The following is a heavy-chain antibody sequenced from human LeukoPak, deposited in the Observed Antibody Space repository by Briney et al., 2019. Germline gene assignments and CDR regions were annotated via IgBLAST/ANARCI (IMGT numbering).Heavy chain of an antibody. CDR3: ANKGSSDWRFDY. Sequence: GGSLRLSSAASGFTFSSYDMHWVRQASGKGLEWVAVISYDGRNKYYADSVKGRFTISRDNSKNTLYLQMNSLRAEDTALYYCANKGSSDWRFDYWGQGTLVTVSS. V-gene: IGHV3-30*18. J-gene: IGHJ4*02. D-gene: IGHD6-19*01. CDR2: ISYDGRNK. CDR1: GFTFSSYD.